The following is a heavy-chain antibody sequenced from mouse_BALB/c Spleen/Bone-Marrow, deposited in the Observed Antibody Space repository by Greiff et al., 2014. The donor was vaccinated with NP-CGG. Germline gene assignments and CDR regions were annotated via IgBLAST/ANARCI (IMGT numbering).Heavy chain of an antibody. CDR1: GFNIKDTY. V-gene: IGHV14-3*02. CDR2: IDPANGNT. CDR3: ASYYYGSSRFAY. Sequence: VQLQQSGAELAKPGASVKLSCPASGFNIKDTYMHWVKQRPEQGLEWIGRIDPANGNTKYDPKFQGKATITADTSSNTAYLQLSSLTSEDTAVYYCASYYYGSSRFAYWGQGTLVTVSA. J-gene: IGHJ3*01. D-gene: IGHD1-1*01.